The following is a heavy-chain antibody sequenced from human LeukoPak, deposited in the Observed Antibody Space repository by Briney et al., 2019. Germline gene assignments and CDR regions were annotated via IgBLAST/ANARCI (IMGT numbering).Heavy chain of an antibody. J-gene: IGHJ4*02. CDR2: ITGSGGGT. Sequence: GGSLRLSCAASGFTFSIYAMTWVRQTPGKGLEWVSTITGSGGGTYYADSVKGRFTISRDNSKDTLYLQLNSLRAEDTAVYYCAKHNIDYWGQGTLVTVSS. D-gene: IGHD1-1*01. CDR1: GFTFSIYA. CDR3: AKHNIDY. V-gene: IGHV3-23*01.